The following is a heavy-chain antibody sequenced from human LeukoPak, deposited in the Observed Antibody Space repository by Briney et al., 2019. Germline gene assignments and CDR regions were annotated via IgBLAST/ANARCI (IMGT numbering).Heavy chain of an antibody. V-gene: IGHV5-51*01. CDR2: IYPGDSDT. J-gene: IGHJ4*02. Sequence: GESLKISCKGSGYSFASYWIGWVRLLPGQGLEWMGIIYPGDSDTKYSPSFQGRVTISADKSINTAYLQWSSLKASDTAIYYCARQDGSAYYYFDDWGQGTLVTVSS. CDR3: ARQDGSAYYYFDD. CDR1: GYSFASYW. D-gene: IGHD6-19*01.